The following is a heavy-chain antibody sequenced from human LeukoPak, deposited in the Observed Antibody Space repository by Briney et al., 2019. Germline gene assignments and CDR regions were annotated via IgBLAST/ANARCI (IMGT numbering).Heavy chain of an antibody. Sequence: GGSLRLSCAASGFTFSSYWMHWVRQAPGKGLVWVSRINSDGSTTSYADSVKGRFTISRDNSKNTLYLQMNRLRAEDTAVYYCAKDFSVYYYDSRVLDYWGQGTLVTVSS. D-gene: IGHD3-22*01. CDR2: INSDGSTT. CDR3: AKDFSVYYYDSRVLDY. V-gene: IGHV3-74*01. J-gene: IGHJ4*02. CDR1: GFTFSSYW.